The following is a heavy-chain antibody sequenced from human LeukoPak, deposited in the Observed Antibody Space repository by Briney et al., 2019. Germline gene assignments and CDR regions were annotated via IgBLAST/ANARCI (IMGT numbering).Heavy chain of an antibody. CDR3: ARLRGYSYGYGDY. Sequence: GGSLRLSCAASGFTFSSYSMNWVRQAPGKGLEWVSYISSSGNTIDYADSVKGRFTISRNNAKNSLYLQMVSLRAEDTAVYYCARLRGYSYGYGDYWGQGTLVTVSS. D-gene: IGHD5-18*01. CDR1: GFTFSSYS. CDR2: ISSSGNTI. J-gene: IGHJ4*02. V-gene: IGHV3-48*04.